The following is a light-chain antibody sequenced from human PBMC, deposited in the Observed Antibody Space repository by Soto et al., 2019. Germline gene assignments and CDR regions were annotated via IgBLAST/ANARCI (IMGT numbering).Light chain of an antibody. J-gene: IGKJ5*01. Sequence: EVVLTHSPGTLSLSPGERVTILCLASQSVSSTSLAWYQQKPGQTPRLLIYGASSRATGTPDRISGGGSGTHFTLTISRLEPEDFAVYYCQHYVTSSITFGQGTRL. V-gene: IGKV3-20*01. CDR3: QHYVTSSIT. CDR2: GAS. CDR1: QSVSSTS.